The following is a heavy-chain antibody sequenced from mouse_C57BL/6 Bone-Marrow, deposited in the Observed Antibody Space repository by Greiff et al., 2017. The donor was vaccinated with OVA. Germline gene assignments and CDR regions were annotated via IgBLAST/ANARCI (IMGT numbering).Heavy chain of an antibody. D-gene: IGHD3-1*01. Sequence: EVKLVESGGGLVKPGGSLKLSCAASGFTFSSYAMSWVRQTPEKRLEWVATISDGGSYTYYPDNVKGRFTISRDNAKNNLYLQMSHLKSEDTAMYYCARDQGLPRDYWGQGTTLTVSS. CDR1: GFTFSSYA. CDR2: ISDGGSYT. V-gene: IGHV5-4*01. CDR3: ARDQGLPRDY. J-gene: IGHJ2*01.